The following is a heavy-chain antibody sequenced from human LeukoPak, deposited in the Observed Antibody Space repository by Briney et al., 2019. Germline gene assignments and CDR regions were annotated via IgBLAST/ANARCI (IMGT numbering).Heavy chain of an antibody. D-gene: IGHD6-13*01. Sequence: GGSLRLSCAASGFTFSSYGMHWVRQAPGKGLEWVAVISYDGTNKYYADSVKGRFTISRDNSKNTLYLQMNSLRAEDTAVYYCAKARSSWYDFEADYWGQGTLVTVSS. CDR3: AKARSSWYDFEADY. CDR2: ISYDGTNK. J-gene: IGHJ4*02. V-gene: IGHV3-30*18. CDR1: GFTFSSYG.